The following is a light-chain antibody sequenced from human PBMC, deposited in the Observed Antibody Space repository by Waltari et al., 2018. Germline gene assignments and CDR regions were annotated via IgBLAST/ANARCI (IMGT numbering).Light chain of an antibody. Sequence: DVVMTHSPLSLPITPGQRASSSCRSCQSLVHSDGTTSLSWYQQTPCQPPSLLMYKVSNRNYGVTDRLIGSEAWKDFTLKIRRSDAEDVGVYYCGQGTHWPLTFGPGTKLDIK. CDR3: GQGTHWPLT. J-gene: IGKJ3*01. CDR1: QSLVHSDGTTS. CDR2: KVS. V-gene: IGKV2-30*02.